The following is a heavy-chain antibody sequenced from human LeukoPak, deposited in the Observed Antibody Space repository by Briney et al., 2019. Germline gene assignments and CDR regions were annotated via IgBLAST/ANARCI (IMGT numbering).Heavy chain of an antibody. V-gene: IGHV1-69*13. CDR3: ARVTAAAGTYYYGMDV. J-gene: IGHJ6*02. Sequence: SVKVSCKASGGTFSSYAISWVRQAPGQGLEWMGGIIPIFGTANYAQKFQGRVTITADESTSTAYMELSSLRSGDTAVYYCARVTAAAGTYYYGMDVWGQGTTVTVSS. CDR2: IIPIFGTA. CDR1: GGTFSSYA. D-gene: IGHD6-13*01.